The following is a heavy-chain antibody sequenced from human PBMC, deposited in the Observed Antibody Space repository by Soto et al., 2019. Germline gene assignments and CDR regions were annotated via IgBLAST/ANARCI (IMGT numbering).Heavy chain of an antibody. CDR2: ISAYNGNT. CDR1: GYTFTSYG. J-gene: IGHJ6*02. Sequence: ASVKVSCKASGYTFTSYGISWVRQAPGQGLEWMGWISAYNGNTNYAQKLQGRVTMTTDASTSTAYMELRSLRSDDTAVYYCARYYYDSSGNYGMDVWGPGTTFTVSS. CDR3: ARYYYDSSGNYGMDV. V-gene: IGHV1-18*04. D-gene: IGHD3-22*01.